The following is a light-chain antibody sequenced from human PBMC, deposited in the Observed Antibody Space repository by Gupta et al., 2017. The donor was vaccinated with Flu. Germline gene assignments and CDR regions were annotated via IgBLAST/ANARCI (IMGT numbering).Light chain of an antibody. CDR3: QAGDSSTVV. Sequence: SYELTQPPSVSVSPGQTANITCSGDKLGDKYACWYQQKPGQSPVLVIYQDSKRPSGIPERFSGSNSGNTATLTISGTQARDEADYYCQAGDSSTVVFGGGTKLTVL. J-gene: IGLJ2*01. V-gene: IGLV3-1*01. CDR1: KLGDKY. CDR2: QDS.